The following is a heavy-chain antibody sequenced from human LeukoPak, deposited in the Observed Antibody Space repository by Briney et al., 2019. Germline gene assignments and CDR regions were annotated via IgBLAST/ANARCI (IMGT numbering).Heavy chain of an antibody. CDR1: GYTFTGYY. CDR2: INPNSGGT. CDR3: ARGVVVPAAMPALRFLRYYYYYYMDV. J-gene: IGHJ6*03. Sequence: ASVKVSCRASGYTFTGYYMHWVRQAPGQGLEWMGWINPNSGGTNYAQKFQGRVTMTRDTSISTAYMELSRLRSDDTAVYYCARGVVVPAAMPALRFLRYYYYYYMDVWGKGTTVTVSS. D-gene: IGHD2-2*01. V-gene: IGHV1-2*02.